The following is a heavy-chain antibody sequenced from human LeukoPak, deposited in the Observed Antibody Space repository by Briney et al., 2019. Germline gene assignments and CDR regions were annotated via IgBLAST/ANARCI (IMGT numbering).Heavy chain of an antibody. J-gene: IGHJ5*02. CDR2: IRYDGSNK. D-gene: IGHD2-2*02. V-gene: IGHV3-30*02. CDR3: AKVRYCSSTSCYIGEFDL. CDR1: GFTFSSYG. Sequence: GGSLRLSCAASGFTFSSYGMHWVRQAPGKGLEWVAFIRYDGSNKYYADSVKGRFTITRDNSKNTLYLQMNSLRCEDTAVYYFAKVRYCSSTSCYIGEFDLWGQGTLVTVSS.